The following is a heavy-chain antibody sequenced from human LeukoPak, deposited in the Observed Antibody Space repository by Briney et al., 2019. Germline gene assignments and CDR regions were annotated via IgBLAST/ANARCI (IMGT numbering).Heavy chain of an antibody. Sequence: ASVKVSCKVSGYTLTELSMHWVRQAPGKGLEWMGGFDPEDGEAIYAQKFQGRVTMTEDTSTDTAYMELSSLRSEDTAVYYCAILIAVAGTFDDAFDIWGQGTMVTVSS. CDR1: GYTLTELS. J-gene: IGHJ3*02. CDR2: FDPEDGEA. D-gene: IGHD6-19*01. CDR3: AILIAVAGTFDDAFDI. V-gene: IGHV1-24*01.